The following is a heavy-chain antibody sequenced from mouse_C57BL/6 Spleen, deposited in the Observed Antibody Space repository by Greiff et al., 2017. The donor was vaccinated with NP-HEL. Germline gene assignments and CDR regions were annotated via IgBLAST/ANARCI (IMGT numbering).Heavy chain of an antibody. CDR1: GFNIKDYY. V-gene: IGHV14-2*01. CDR3: ARVITTVVAHFDY. CDR2: IDPEDGET. D-gene: IGHD1-1*01. J-gene: IGHJ2*01. Sequence: VHVKQSGAELVKPGASVKLSCTASGFNIKDYYMHWVKQRTEQGLEWIERIDPEDGETKYAPKFQGKATITADTSSNTAYLQLSSLTSEDTAVYYCARVITTVVAHFDYWGQGTTLTVSS.